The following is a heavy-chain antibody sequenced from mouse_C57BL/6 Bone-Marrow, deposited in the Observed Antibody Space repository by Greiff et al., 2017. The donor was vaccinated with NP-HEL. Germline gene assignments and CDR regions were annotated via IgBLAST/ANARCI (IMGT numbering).Heavy chain of an antibody. V-gene: IGHV1-64*01. CDR1: GYTFTSYW. CDR2: IHPNSGST. D-gene: IGHD2-5*01. Sequence: VQLQQPGAELVKPGASVKLSCKASGYTFTSYWMHWVKQRPGQGLEWIGMIHPNSGSTNYNEKFKSKARLAVDKSSSTSYMQLSSLTSEDSAVYYCARDYSNYVGFAYWGQGTLVTVSA. CDR3: ARDYSNYVGFAY. J-gene: IGHJ3*01.